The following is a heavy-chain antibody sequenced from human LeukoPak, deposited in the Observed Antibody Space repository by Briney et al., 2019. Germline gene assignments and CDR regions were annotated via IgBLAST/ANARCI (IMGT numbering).Heavy chain of an antibody. CDR2: IIPIFGTA. CDR3: ARSSIAARHSFDY. CDR1: GGTFSSYA. J-gene: IGHJ4*02. V-gene: IGHV1-69*05. D-gene: IGHD6-6*01. Sequence: SVKVSCKASGGTFSSYAISWVRQAPGQGLEWMGGIIPIFGTAYYAQKFQGRVTITTDESTSTAYMEPSSLRSEDTAVYYCARSSIAARHSFDYWGQGTLVTVSS.